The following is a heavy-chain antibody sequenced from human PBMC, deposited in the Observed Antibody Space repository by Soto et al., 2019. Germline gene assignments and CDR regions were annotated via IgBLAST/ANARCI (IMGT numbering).Heavy chain of an antibody. CDR3: AVRALWFGELLFDMDV. V-gene: IGHV3-74*01. CDR1: GFTFSSHW. CDR2: INSDGSST. J-gene: IGHJ6*02. Sequence: GGSLRLSCAASGFTFSSHWMHWVRQAPGKGLVWVSRINSDGSSTSYADSVKGRFTISRDNAKNTLYLQMNSLRAEDTAVYYCAVRALWFGELLFDMDVWGQGTTVTVSS. D-gene: IGHD3-10*01.